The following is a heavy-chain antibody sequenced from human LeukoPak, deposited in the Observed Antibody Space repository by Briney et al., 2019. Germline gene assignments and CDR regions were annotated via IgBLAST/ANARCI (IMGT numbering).Heavy chain of an antibody. Sequence: ASVKFSCKASGYTFTSYGISWVRQAPGQGLKWMGWISAYNGNTNYAQKLQGRVTMTTDTSTSTAYMELRSLRSDDTAVYYCARVLYCSGGSCLDAFDIWGKGTMVTASS. CDR2: ISAYNGNT. V-gene: IGHV1-18*01. J-gene: IGHJ3*02. D-gene: IGHD2-15*01. CDR3: ARVLYCSGGSCLDAFDI. CDR1: GYTFTSYG.